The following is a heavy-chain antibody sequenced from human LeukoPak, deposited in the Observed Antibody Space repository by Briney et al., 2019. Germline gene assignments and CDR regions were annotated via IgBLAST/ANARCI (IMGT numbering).Heavy chain of an antibody. CDR1: GGSVSSGSYY. CDR3: AREGLAERTGPYYYYYGMDV. D-gene: IGHD1-1*01. CDR2: IYYSGST. J-gene: IGHJ6*02. V-gene: IGHV4-61*01. Sequence: PSETLSLTCTVSGGSVSSGSYYWSWIRQPPGKGLEWIGYIYYSGSTNYNPSLKSRVTISVDTSKNQFSLKLSSVTAADTAVYYCAREGLAERTGPYYYYYGMDVWGQGTTVTVSS.